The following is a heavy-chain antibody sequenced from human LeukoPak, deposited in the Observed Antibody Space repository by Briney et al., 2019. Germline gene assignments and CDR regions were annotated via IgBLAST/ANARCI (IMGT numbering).Heavy chain of an antibody. J-gene: IGHJ3*02. D-gene: IGHD3-10*01. Sequence: PSQTLSLTCTVSGGSISSGSYYWSWIRQPAGKGLEWIGRIYTSGSTNYNPSLKSRVTISVDTSKNQFSLKLSSVTAADTAVYYCAREYRVRGVMNAFDIWGQGTMVTVSS. CDR3: AREYRVRGVMNAFDI. CDR1: GGSISSGSYY. V-gene: IGHV4-61*02. CDR2: IYTSGST.